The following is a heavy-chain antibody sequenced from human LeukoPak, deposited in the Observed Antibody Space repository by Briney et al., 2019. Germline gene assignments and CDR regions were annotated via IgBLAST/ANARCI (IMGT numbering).Heavy chain of an antibody. CDR2: IYHSGST. D-gene: IGHD3-22*01. CDR3: ARRARYYDSSGYYEYFQH. Sequence: PSETLSLTCAVSGYSISSGYYWGWIRQPPGKGLEWIGSIYHSGSTYYNPSLKSRVTISVDTSKNQFSLKLSSVTAADTAVYYCARRARYYDSSGYYEYFQHRGQGTLVTVSS. J-gene: IGHJ1*01. V-gene: IGHV4-38-2*01. CDR1: GYSISSGYY.